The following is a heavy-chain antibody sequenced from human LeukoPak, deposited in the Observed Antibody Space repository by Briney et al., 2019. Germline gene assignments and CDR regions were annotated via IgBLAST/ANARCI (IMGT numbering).Heavy chain of an antibody. CDR3: ARGSMVATTLVGGLAFDV. Sequence: GASVKVSCKASGYTFTSYGISWVRQAPGQGLEWLGWIDPNSGGTHDAQKFQGRVTMTRDTSISTAYMELSRLRSDDTAVYYCARGSMVATTLVGGLAFDVWGQGTMVTVSS. V-gene: IGHV1-2*02. CDR1: GYTFTSYG. D-gene: IGHD5-24*01. CDR2: IDPNSGGT. J-gene: IGHJ3*01.